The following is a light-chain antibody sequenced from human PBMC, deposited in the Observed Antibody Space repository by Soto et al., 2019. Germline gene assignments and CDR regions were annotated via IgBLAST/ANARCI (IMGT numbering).Light chain of an antibody. CDR2: DGF. V-gene: IGKV3-11*01. CDR3: QQRSHWHWFT. J-gene: IGKJ4*02. Sequence: EIVLTQSPATLSSSPGERATLSCRASQSVNNYLAWYQQKPGQAPRLVIYDGFNRATGTPARFSGSGSGTDFTLTISSLEPEDFLVYYCQQRSHWHWFTFGGGTRVEIK. CDR1: QSVNNY.